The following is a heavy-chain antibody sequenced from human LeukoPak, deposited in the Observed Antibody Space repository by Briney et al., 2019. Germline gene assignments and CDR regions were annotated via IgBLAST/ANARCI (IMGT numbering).Heavy chain of an antibody. D-gene: IGHD2-2*01. CDR3: ARHPLECSSTSCHNWFDP. V-gene: IGHV5-51*01. CDR2: IYPGDSDT. CDR1: GYSFTSYW. Sequence: GESLKISCKGSGYSFTSYWIVWVRQMPGKGLEWMGIIYPGDSDTRYSPSFQGQVTISADKSISTAYLQWSSLKASDTAMYYCARHPLECSSTSCHNWFDPWGQGTLVTVSS. J-gene: IGHJ5*02.